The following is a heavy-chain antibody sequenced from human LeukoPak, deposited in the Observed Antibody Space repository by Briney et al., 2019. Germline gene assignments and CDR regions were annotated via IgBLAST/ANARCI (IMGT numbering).Heavy chain of an antibody. V-gene: IGHV3-20*04. CDR3: ARRQQWLANDY. CDR2: INWNGGST. CDR1: GFAFDDYG. Sequence: GGSLRLSCAASGFAFDDYGMSWVRQAPGKGLEWVSGINWNGGSTEYADSVKGRFTISRDNAKNSLYLQMNILRAEDTALYYCARRQQWLANDYWGQGTLVTVSS. J-gene: IGHJ4*02. D-gene: IGHD6-19*01.